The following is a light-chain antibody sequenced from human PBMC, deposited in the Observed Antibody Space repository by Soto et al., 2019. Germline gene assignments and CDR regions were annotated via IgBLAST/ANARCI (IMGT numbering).Light chain of an antibody. CDR2: EVS. J-gene: IGLJ1*01. V-gene: IGLV2-14*01. Sequence: QSVLTQPASVSGSRGQSITISCTGTSRDVGGYNYVSWYQQHPGKAPNLIIYEVSNRPSGVFNRFSGSKSGNTASLTISGLQAEDEADYYCSSYTSDNSYIFGTGTKVTVL. CDR1: SRDVGGYNY. CDR3: SSYTSDNSYI.